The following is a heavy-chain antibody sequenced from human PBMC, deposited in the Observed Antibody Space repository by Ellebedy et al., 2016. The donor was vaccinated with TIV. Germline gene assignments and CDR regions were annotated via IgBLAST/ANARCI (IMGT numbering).Heavy chain of an antibody. CDR1: GFTFSSYG. J-gene: IGHJ4*02. V-gene: IGHV3-30*02. CDR3: AKDFSSGWKTGGYFDY. CDR2: IRYDGSNK. Sequence: GESLKISCAASGFTFSSYGMHWVRQAPGKGLEWVAFIRYDGSNKYYADSVKGRFTISRDNSKNTLYLQMNSLRAEDTAVYYCAKDFSSGWKTGGYFDYWGQGTLVTVSS. D-gene: IGHD6-19*01.